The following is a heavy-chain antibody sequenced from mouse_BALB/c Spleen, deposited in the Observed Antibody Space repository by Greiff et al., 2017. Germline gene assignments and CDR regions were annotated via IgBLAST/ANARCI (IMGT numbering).Heavy chain of an antibody. CDR2: INPSTGYT. Sequence: VQVVESGAELAKPGASVKMSCKASGYTFTSYWMHWVKQRPGQGLEWIGYINPSTGYTEYNQKFKDKATLTADKSSSTAYMQLSSLTSEDSAVYYCARGVRQGYYAMDYWGQGTSVTVSS. V-gene: IGHV1-7*01. CDR3: ARGVRQGYYAMDY. CDR1: GYTFTSYW. D-gene: IGHD2-14*01. J-gene: IGHJ4*01.